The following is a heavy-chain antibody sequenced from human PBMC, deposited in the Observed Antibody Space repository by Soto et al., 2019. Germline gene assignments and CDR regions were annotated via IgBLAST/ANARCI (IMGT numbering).Heavy chain of an antibody. V-gene: IGHV4-30-4*01. CDR2: IYYSGST. CDR1: GGSISSGDYY. Sequence: SETLSLTCTVSGGSISSGDYYWSWIRQPPGKGLEWIGYIYYSGSTYYNPSLKSRVTISVDTSKNQFSLKLSSVTAADTAVYYCARDRIGTSGGECYTPTYWFDPWGQGTLVTVSS. J-gene: IGHJ5*02. CDR3: ARDRIGTSGGECYTPTYWFDP. D-gene: IGHD2-8*02.